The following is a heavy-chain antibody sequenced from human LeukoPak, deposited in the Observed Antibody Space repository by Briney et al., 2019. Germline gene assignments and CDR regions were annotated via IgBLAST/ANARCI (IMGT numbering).Heavy chain of an antibody. J-gene: IGHJ3*02. CDR1: GGSFSVYY. Sequence: SETLSLTCAVYGGSFSVYYWSWIRQSPGKGLEWIAEISQSGSINYNPSLKSRVTISVDASKKQFSLKMSSVTAADTAMYYCARVPTGRNVVAAAARMGWNGAFDIWGQGTMVTVSS. CDR3: ARVPTGRNVVAAAARMGWNGAFDI. V-gene: IGHV4-34*01. D-gene: IGHD2-2*01. CDR2: ISQSGSI.